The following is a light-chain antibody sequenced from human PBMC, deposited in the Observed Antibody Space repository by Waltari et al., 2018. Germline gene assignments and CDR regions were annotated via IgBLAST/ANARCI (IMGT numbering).Light chain of an antibody. CDR1: QSVSNY. Sequence: EIVLTQSPATLSLSPGERATLSCRASQSVSNYLAWYQQKPGQAPRLLIYDASNRATGIPARFSGSGSVTDFTLTISSLEPEDFAVYFCQQRGKWPQVTFGGGTKVEI. V-gene: IGKV3-11*01. J-gene: IGKJ4*01. CDR2: DAS. CDR3: QQRGKWPQVT.